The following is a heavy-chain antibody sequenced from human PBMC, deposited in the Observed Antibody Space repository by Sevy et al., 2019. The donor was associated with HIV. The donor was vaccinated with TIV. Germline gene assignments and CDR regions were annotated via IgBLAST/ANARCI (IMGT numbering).Heavy chain of an antibody. CDR1: GYSISSDYY. CDR2: IYHSGYS. Sequence: SQTISLTCAVSGYSISSDYYWGWIRQPPGKGLEWIGSIYHSGYSYYNPSLKSRVTISVDTSKNQFSLKLSSVTAADTAVYCYARAIRTQVAGLYYFDYWGQGTLVTVSS. V-gene: IGHV4-38-2*01. D-gene: IGHD6-19*01. J-gene: IGHJ4*02. CDR3: ARAIRTQVAGLYYFDY.